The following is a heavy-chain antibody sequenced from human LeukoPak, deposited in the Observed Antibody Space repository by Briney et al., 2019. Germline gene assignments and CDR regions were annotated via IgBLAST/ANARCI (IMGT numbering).Heavy chain of an antibody. J-gene: IGHJ5*02. CDR3: ARAYKTKTFYDFWSGYYDP. CDR2: LSGSGAGT. Sequence: PGGSLRLSCAASGFTFSDYALGWVRQAPGRGLEWVATLSGSGAGTYYSDSVQGRFTISRDNAKSSLYLQMNNLRVDDTAFYYCARAYKTKTFYDFWSGYYDPWGQGILVTVSS. CDR1: GFTFSDYA. D-gene: IGHD3-3*01. V-gene: IGHV3-23*01.